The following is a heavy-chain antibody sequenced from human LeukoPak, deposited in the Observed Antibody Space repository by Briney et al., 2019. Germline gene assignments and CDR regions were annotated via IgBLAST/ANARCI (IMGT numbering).Heavy chain of an antibody. CDR3: ATDLMGGGYSGYDLIDY. J-gene: IGHJ4*02. Sequence: ASVKVSCKASGYTFTDYNMHWVRQAPGQGLEWMGGFDPEDGETIYAQKFQGRVTMTEDTSTDTAYMELSSLRSEDTAVYYCATDLMGGGYSGYDLIDYWGQGTLVTVSS. D-gene: IGHD5-12*01. CDR1: GYTFTDYN. CDR2: FDPEDGET. V-gene: IGHV1-24*01.